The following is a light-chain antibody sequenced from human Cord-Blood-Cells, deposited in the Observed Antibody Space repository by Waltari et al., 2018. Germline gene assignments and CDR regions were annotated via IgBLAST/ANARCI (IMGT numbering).Light chain of an antibody. Sequence: QSALTQPASVSGSPGQSTTISCTGTSSDVGGYNYVSWYQHHPGKAPKLMIYDVSNRPSGVSNRFSGSKSGNTASLTISGLKAEDEADYYCSSYTSSSTLVFGTGTKVTVL. CDR2: DVS. J-gene: IGLJ1*01. CDR1: SSDVGGYNY. CDR3: SSYTSSSTLV. V-gene: IGLV2-14*03.